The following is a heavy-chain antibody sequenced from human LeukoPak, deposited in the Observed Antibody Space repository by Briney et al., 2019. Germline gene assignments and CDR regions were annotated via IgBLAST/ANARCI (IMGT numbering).Heavy chain of an antibody. D-gene: IGHD4-17*01. Sequence: GGSLRLSCAASVFTFSSYSMHWVRQAPCKGLEWVAVISYDGSNKYYADSVKGRFTISRDNSKNTLYLQMNSLRAEDTAVYYCARETGSAVGSTDFDYWGQGTLVTVSS. CDR1: VFTFSSYS. V-gene: IGHV3-30-3*01. J-gene: IGHJ4*02. CDR3: ARETGSAVGSTDFDY. CDR2: ISYDGSNK.